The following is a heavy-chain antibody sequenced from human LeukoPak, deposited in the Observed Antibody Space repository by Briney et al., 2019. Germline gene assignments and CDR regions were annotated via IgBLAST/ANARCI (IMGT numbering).Heavy chain of an antibody. CDR3: ARDLTMGYRLPVDY. V-gene: IGHV3-33*02. Sequence: GGSLRLSCAASGFTFSKYGIHWVRPAPRKGLEWVAVIWYVGSNTYYQASAKGPCTISRDNSKKTMFLQMNSLRDDGTAVYYFARDLTMGYRLPVDYRGQGTLVTV. CDR1: GFTFSKYG. CDR2: IWYVGSNT. J-gene: IGHJ4*02. D-gene: IGHD4/OR15-4a*01.